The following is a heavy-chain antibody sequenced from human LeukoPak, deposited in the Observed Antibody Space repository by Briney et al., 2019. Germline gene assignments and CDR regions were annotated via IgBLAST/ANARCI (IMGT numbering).Heavy chain of an antibody. CDR3: ARERRSDYYDSSGYYGKFDY. D-gene: IGHD3-22*01. V-gene: IGHV3-48*01. CDR2: ISSSSSTI. Sequence: GGSLRLSCAASGFTFSSYSMNWVRQAPGKGLEWVSYISSSSSTIYYADSVKGRFTISRDNAKNSLYLQMNSLRAEDTAVYYCARERRSDYYDSSGYYGKFDYWGQGTLVTVSS. J-gene: IGHJ4*02. CDR1: GFTFSSYS.